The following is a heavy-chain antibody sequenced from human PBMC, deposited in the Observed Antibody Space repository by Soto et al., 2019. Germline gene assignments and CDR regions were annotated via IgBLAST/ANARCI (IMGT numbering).Heavy chain of an antibody. V-gene: IGHV4-61*08. CDR1: GGSISSGGYP. CDR2: IYHSGST. J-gene: IGHJ5*02. CDR3: ARSVFP. D-gene: IGHD2-8*01. Sequence: SETLSLTCAVSGGSISSGGYPRSWIRQPPGKGLEWIGYIYHSGSTNYNPSLKSRVTISVDTSKNQFSLKLSSVTAADTALYYCARSVFPWGQGTLVTVS.